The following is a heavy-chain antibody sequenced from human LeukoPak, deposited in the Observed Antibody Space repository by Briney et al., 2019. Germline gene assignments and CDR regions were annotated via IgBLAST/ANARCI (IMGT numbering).Heavy chain of an antibody. Sequence: SETLSLTCAVYGGSFSGYYWNWIRQPPLRGLEWIGEINHSGNTNYNPSLKSRVTISVDTSKNQFSLKLSSVTAADTAVYYCVRRRRILPFDPWGQGTLVTVSS. CDR3: VRRRRILPFDP. J-gene: IGHJ5*02. CDR2: INHSGNT. CDR1: GGSFSGYY. D-gene: IGHD2-15*01. V-gene: IGHV4-34*01.